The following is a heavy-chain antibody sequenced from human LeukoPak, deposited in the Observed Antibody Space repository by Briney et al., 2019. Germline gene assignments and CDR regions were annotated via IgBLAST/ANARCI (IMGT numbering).Heavy chain of an antibody. CDR2: INPHSGGT. CDR1: VYTFTDYY. D-gene: IGHD4-17*01. CDR3: ASGTTVTTTT. V-gene: IGHV1-2*02. J-gene: IGHJ5*02. Sequence: ASVKVSCKASVYTFTDYYMHWVRQAPGQGLEWMGWINPHSGGTDHAQKFQGRVTMTRDTSISTAYMELSRLRSDDTAVYYCASGTTVTTTTWGQGTLVTVSS.